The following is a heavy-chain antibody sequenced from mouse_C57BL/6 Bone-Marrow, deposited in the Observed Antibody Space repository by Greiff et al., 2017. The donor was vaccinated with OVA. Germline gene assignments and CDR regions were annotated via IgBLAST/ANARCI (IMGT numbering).Heavy chain of an antibody. CDR2: ISSGGSYT. V-gene: IGHV5-6*01. Sequence: VESGGDLVKPGGSLKLSCAASGFTFSSYGMSWVRQTPDKRLEWVATISSGGSYTYYPDSVKGRFTISRDNAKNTLYLQMSSLKSEDTAMYYCARHEEPRWYFDVWGTGTTVTVSS. CDR3: ARHEEPRWYFDV. J-gene: IGHJ1*03. CDR1: GFTFSSYG. D-gene: IGHD2-10*02.